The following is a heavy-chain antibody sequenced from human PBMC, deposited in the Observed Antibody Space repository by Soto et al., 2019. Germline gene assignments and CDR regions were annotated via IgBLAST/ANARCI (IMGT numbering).Heavy chain of an antibody. J-gene: IGHJ4*02. CDR3: AKDQGSSWYEIDY. Sequence: EVQLLESGGGLVQPGGSLRLSCAASGFTFSNYAVTWVRQAPGKGLEWVSTISRSGGSTYYADSVKGRFTISRDNSKNTLYLQMNSLRAEDTAVYYCAKDQGSSWYEIDYWGQGTLVTVSS. CDR2: ISRSGGST. V-gene: IGHV3-23*01. CDR1: GFTFSNYA. D-gene: IGHD6-13*01.